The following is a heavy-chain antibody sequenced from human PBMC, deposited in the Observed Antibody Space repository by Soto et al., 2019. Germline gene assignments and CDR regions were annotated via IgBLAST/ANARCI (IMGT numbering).Heavy chain of an antibody. CDR2: ISYSGGST. V-gene: IGHV3-23*01. Sequence: PGGSLRLSCAASGFTFSSYGMSWVRQAPGKGLEWVSAISYSGGSTYYADSVKGRFTISRDNFKNTLYLQMNSLRAEDTAVYYCAKDLRDSSGCYYYIDYWGQGTLVTVSS. J-gene: IGHJ4*02. CDR3: AKDLRDSSGCYYYIDY. CDR1: GFTFSSYG. D-gene: IGHD3-22*01.